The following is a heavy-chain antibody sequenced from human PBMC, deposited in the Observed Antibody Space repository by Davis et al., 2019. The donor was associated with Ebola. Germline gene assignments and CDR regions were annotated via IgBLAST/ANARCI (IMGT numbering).Heavy chain of an antibody. D-gene: IGHD3-16*01. CDR2: MNQDGSEK. CDR1: GFTFRSNW. Sequence: PGGSLRLSCAASGFTFRSNWMGWVRQAPGKGLEWVANMNQDGSEKYYVDSVKGRFSVSRDNAKNSLYLQMDSLRAEDTAVYFCARSAYWGFDYWGQGTLVTVSS. J-gene: IGHJ4*02. CDR3: ARSAYWGFDY. V-gene: IGHV3-7*03.